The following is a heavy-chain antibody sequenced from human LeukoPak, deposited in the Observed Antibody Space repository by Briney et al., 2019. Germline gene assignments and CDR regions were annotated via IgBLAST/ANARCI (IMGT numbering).Heavy chain of an antibody. CDR1: GFTFSSYA. Sequence: GGSLRLSCAASGFTFSSYAMHWVRQAPGKGLEWVAVISYDGSNKYYADSVKGRFTISRDNSKNTLYLQINSLRAEDTAVYYCAREGLELGLDYWGQGTLVTVSS. CDR2: ISYDGSNK. D-gene: IGHD1-7*01. J-gene: IGHJ4*02. CDR3: AREGLELGLDY. V-gene: IGHV3-30-3*01.